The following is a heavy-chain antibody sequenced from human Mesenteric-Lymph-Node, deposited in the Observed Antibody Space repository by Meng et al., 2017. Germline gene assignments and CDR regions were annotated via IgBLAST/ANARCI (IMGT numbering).Heavy chain of an antibody. D-gene: IGHD1-26*01. V-gene: IGHV3-23*01. CDR3: AKGDSGTYYD. Sequence: GESLKISCAASGFSLTSYVMSWVRQAPEKGLEWVSAINGGGGSTFYPDSVKGRFTISRDNSRNTLYLQMSSLRAEDTAVYYCAKGDSGTYYDWGQGTLVTVSS. CDR1: GFSLTSYV. CDR2: INGGGGST. J-gene: IGHJ4*02.